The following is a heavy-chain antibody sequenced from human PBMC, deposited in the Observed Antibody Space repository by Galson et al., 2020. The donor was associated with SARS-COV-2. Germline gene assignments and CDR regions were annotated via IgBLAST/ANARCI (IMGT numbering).Heavy chain of an antibody. Sequence: SETLSLTCAVSGGSISSSTYYWGWIRQPPGKGLEWIGRIYYSGSAYYNPSLRSRVTISVDTSKNQFSLKLRSVTAADTAVYFCARHRGDLWSNGGYHFDYWGQGTLVTVSS. CDR2: IYYSGSA. CDR1: GGSISSSTYY. D-gene: IGHD2-21*02. CDR3: ARHRGDLWSNGGYHFDY. J-gene: IGHJ4*02. V-gene: IGHV4-39*01.